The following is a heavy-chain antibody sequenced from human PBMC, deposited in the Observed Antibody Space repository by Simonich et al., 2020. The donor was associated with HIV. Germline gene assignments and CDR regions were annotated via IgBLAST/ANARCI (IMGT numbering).Heavy chain of an antibody. CDR3: ARLTAGGLGEYFQH. J-gene: IGHJ1*01. Sequence: QVQLQQWGAGLLKPSETLSLTCAVYGGSFSGYYWSWIRQPPGKGLEGIGEINHSGSTNYNPSLKSRVTRSVDTSKNQFSLKLSSVTAADTAVYYCARLTAGGLGEYFQHWGQGTLVTVSS. V-gene: IGHV4-34*01. D-gene: IGHD6-13*01. CDR2: INHSGST. CDR1: GGSFSGYY.